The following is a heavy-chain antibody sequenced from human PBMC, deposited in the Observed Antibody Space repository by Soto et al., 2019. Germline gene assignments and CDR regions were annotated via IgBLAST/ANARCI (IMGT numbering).Heavy chain of an antibody. CDR2: IYHSGGT. CDR1: GGPITSGGYS. CDR3: ARTMTTSGWFDH. D-gene: IGHD4-17*01. V-gene: IGHV4-30-2*01. Sequence: PSETLSLTCAVSGGPITSGGYSWSWIRQPPGKGLEWIGYIYHSGGTYYNPSLKRRVTLSIDRTKKQFSLKLKSVTAADTAVYFCARTMTTSGWFDHWGQGTLVTVSS. J-gene: IGHJ5*02.